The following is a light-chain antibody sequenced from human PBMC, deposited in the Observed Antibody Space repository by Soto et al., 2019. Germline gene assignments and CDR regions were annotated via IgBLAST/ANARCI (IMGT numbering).Light chain of an antibody. CDR1: QSVLYSSNNKNY. CDR2: WAS. CDR3: QQYYSTSYT. Sequence: DIVMTQSPDSLAVSLGERATINCKSSQSVLYSSNNKNYLAWYQQKPGQPPKLLIYWASTREPGVPDRFSGSGSGTDFTLTISSLQAEDVAAYYCQQYYSTSYTFGQGTRLEIK. J-gene: IGKJ5*01. V-gene: IGKV4-1*01.